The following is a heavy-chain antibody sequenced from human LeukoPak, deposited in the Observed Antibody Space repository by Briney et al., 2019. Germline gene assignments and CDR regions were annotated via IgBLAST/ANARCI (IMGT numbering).Heavy chain of an antibody. J-gene: IGHJ4*02. CDR1: GFTFSSYG. Sequence: GGSLRLSCAASGFTFSSYGMHWVRQAPSKGLEWVAFIRYDGSNKYYADSVKDRFTISRDNSKNTLYLQMNSLRAEDTAVYYCAKSPGYGSERGPFDYWGQGTLVTVSS. D-gene: IGHD3-10*01. V-gene: IGHV3-30*02. CDR3: AKSPGYGSERGPFDY. CDR2: IRYDGSNK.